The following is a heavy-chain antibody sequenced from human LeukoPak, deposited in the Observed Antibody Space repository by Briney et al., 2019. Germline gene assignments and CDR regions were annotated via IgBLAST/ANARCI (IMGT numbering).Heavy chain of an antibody. CDR2: ISSSGSTY. Sequence: PGGSLRLSCAAAGFTCSSYERSWVRQPPGKGLGWVAYISSSGSTYYYPASVKGRFTIARDNAKNSLYLQMNSLRAEDTAVYYCARAVFDTAMGSGGCFDPWGQGTLVTVSS. V-gene: IGHV3-48*03. CDR1: GFTCSSYE. J-gene: IGHJ5*02. CDR3: ARAVFDTAMGSGGCFDP. D-gene: IGHD5-18*01.